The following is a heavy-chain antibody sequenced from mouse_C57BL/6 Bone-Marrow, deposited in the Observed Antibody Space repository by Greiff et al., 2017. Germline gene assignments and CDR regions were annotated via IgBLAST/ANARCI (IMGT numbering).Heavy chain of an antibody. CDR3: SRSDYGPYFDY. V-gene: IGHV1-81*01. CDR2: IYPRSGNT. CDR1: GYTFTSYG. D-gene: IGHD1-2*01. J-gene: IGHJ2*01. Sequence: VQLQQSGAELARPGASVKLSCKASGYTFTSYGISWVKQRTGQGLEWIGEIYPRSGNTYYNEKFKGKATLTADKSSSTAYMELRSLTSEDSADYCFSRSDYGPYFDYGGQGTTRPVSS.